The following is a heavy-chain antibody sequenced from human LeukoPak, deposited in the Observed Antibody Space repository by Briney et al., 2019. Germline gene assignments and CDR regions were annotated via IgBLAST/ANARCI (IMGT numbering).Heavy chain of an antibody. J-gene: IGHJ4*02. V-gene: IGHV3-7*01. CDR1: GFTFSSYS. D-gene: IGHD1-26*01. CDR2: IKQDGSEK. CDR3: ARRRYSGSSQHFDY. Sequence: GGSLRLSRAASGFTFSSYSMNWVRQAPGKGLEWVANIKQDGSEKYYVDSVKGRFTISRDNAKNSLYLQMNSLRAEDTAVYYCARRRYSGSSQHFDYWGQGTLVTVSS.